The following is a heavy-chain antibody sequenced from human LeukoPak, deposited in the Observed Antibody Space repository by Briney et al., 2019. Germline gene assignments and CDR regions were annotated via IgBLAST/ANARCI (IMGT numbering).Heavy chain of an antibody. Sequence: PGGSLRLSCAASGFTVSSNYMSWVRQAPGKGLEWVAVIWYDGSNKYYADSVKGRFTISKDNSKNTLYLQMNSLRAEDTAVYYCAKGGEWELPYDAFDIWGQGTMVTVSS. CDR2: IWYDGSNK. CDR3: AKGGEWELPYDAFDI. V-gene: IGHV3-33*06. D-gene: IGHD1-26*01. J-gene: IGHJ3*02. CDR1: GFTVSSNY.